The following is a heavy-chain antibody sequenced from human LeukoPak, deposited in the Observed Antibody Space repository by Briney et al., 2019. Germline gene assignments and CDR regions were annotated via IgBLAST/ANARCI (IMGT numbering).Heavy chain of an antibody. D-gene: IGHD2-21*02. CDR3: ARTTAHWYFDL. V-gene: IGHV4-4*07. J-gene: IGHJ2*01. Sequence: SETLSLTCTVSGGSISSYYWSWIRIRQPAGKGLEWIGRIHSSGNTNYNPSLKGRVTMSVDTSRNQFSLSLTSVTAADTAVYYCARTTAHWYFDLWGRGTLVSVSS. CDR1: GGSISSYY. CDR2: IHSSGNT.